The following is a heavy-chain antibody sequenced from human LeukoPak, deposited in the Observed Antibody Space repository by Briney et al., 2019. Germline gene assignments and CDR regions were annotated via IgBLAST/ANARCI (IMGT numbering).Heavy chain of an antibody. Sequence: PSQTLSLTCTVSGGSISSGDYYWSWIRQPPGKGLEWIGYIYYSGSTYYNPSLKSRVTISVDTSKNQFSLKLSSVTAADTAVYYCARSVDIVATTSSFDYWGQGTLVTVSS. CDR3: ARSVDIVATTSSFDY. CDR1: GGSISSGDYY. D-gene: IGHD5-12*01. CDR2: IYYSGST. V-gene: IGHV4-30-4*01. J-gene: IGHJ4*02.